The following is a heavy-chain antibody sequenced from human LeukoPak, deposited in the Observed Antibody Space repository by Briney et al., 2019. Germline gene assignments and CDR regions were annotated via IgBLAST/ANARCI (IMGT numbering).Heavy chain of an antibody. CDR2: ISWNSGSI. Sequence: PGRSLRLSCAASGFTFDDYAMHWVRQAPGKGLEWVSGISWNSGSIGYADSVKGRFTISRDNAKNSLYLQMNSLRAEDTAVYYCATSPLWGYAFDIWGQGTMVTVSS. V-gene: IGHV3-9*01. D-gene: IGHD2/OR15-2a*01. CDR3: ATSPLWGYAFDI. CDR1: GFTFDDYA. J-gene: IGHJ3*02.